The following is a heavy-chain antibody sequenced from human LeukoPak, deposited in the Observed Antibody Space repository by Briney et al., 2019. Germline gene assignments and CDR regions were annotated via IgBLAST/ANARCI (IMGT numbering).Heavy chain of an antibody. V-gene: IGHV3-74*01. CDR1: GFPFSAYW. CDR3: ARGGTGFSDY. J-gene: IGHJ4*02. Sequence: GGSLRLSCAASGFPFSAYWMFWVRQVPGKGLVWVSRINTDGSSTKYADSVKGRFTISRDSPNNTLYLQMNSLRAEDTAVYYCARGGTGFSDYWGQGTLATVSS. D-gene: IGHD1-7*01. CDR2: INTDGSST.